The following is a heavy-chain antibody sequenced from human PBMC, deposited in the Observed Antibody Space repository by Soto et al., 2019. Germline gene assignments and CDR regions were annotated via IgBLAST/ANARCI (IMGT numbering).Heavy chain of an antibody. V-gene: IGHV3-21*01. CDR1: WFTFSSYT. CDR3: ARDIPAGGAYPEC. J-gene: IGHJ4*02. CDR2: ISSGSSYI. D-gene: IGHD2-21*01. Sequence: GESLRLSCAASWFTFSSYTLPCVRQAPGKGLEWISSISSGSSYIDYAGSVKGRFTISIDDAKTSLFLQMNSLRPDDTAVYYFARDIPAGGAYPECWGKGTKVTVSS.